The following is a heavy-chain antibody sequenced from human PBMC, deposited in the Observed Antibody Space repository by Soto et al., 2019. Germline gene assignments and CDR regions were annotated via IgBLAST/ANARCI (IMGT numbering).Heavy chain of an antibody. Sequence: PSETLSLTCTVSGGSISSGGYYWSWIRQHPGKGLEWIGYIYYSGSTYYNPSLKSRVTISVDTSKNQFSLKLSSVTAADTAVYYCARVHEVPAALFDPWGQGTLVTVS. V-gene: IGHV4-31*03. CDR1: GGSISSGGYY. CDR3: ARVHEVPAALFDP. J-gene: IGHJ5*02. CDR2: IYYSGST. D-gene: IGHD2-2*01.